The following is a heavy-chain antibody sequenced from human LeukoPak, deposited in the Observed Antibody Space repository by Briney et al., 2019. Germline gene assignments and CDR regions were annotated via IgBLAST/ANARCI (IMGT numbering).Heavy chain of an antibody. CDR2: INSDGSRT. CDR3: ARGSWSAADTNIDY. V-gene: IGHV3-74*01. Sequence: PGGSLRLSCAASGFTLRTYWMHWVRQGPGKGLVWVSCINSDGSRTTYADSVKGRFTISRDNAKNTLYLQMNTLRVEDTAVYYCARGSWSAADTNIDYWGQGTLVTVSS. CDR1: GFTLRTYW. J-gene: IGHJ4*02. D-gene: IGHD6-13*01.